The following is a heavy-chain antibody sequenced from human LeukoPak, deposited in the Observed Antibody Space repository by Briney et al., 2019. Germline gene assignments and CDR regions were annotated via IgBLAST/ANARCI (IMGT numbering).Heavy chain of an antibody. CDR3: TTGSWNYIYY. V-gene: IGHV3-73*01. CDR1: GFSFSGSA. D-gene: IGHD1-7*01. J-gene: IGHJ4*02. CDR2: IRSKVNSYAT. Sequence: GGSLRLSCAASGFSFSGSAIHWVRQASGKGLEWLGHIRSKVNSYATAYAASVTGWFTISRDDSKNTAYLQMNSLKTEDTAVYYCTTGSWNYIYYWGQGTRVTVSS.